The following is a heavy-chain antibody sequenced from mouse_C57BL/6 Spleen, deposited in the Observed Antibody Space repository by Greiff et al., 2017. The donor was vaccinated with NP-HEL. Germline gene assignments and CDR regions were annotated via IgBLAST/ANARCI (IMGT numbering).Heavy chain of an antibody. D-gene: IGHD1-1*02. V-gene: IGHV1-53*01. Sequence: VQLQQSGTELVKPGASVKLSCKASGYTFTSYWMHWVKQRPGQGLEWIGNINPSNGGTNYNEKFKSKATLTVDKSSSTAYMQLSSLTSEDSAVYYCAYGHEGDYAMDYWGQGTSVTVSS. J-gene: IGHJ4*01. CDR2: INPSNGGT. CDR3: AYGHEGDYAMDY. CDR1: GYTFTSYW.